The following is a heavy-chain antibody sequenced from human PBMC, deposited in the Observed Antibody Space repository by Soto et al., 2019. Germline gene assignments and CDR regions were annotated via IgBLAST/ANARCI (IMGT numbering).Heavy chain of an antibody. Sequence: GGSLRLSCAASGFTFSSYGMHWVRQAPGKGLEWVAVIWYDGSNKYYADSVKGRFTISRDNSKNTLYLQMNSLRAEDTAVYYCASEGLRFLEWKGGSVWGKGTTVTVSS. V-gene: IGHV3-33*01. CDR3: ASEGLRFLEWKGGSV. J-gene: IGHJ6*04. CDR2: IWYDGSNK. CDR1: GFTFSSYG. D-gene: IGHD3-3*01.